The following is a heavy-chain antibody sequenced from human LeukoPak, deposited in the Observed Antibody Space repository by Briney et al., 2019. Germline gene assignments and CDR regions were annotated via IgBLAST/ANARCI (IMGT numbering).Heavy chain of an antibody. D-gene: IGHD2-2*02. J-gene: IGHJ4*02. CDR3: AKDAGKYCSSTSCYIHGDY. Sequence: GGSLRLSCAASGFTFSSYAMSWVRQAPGKGLEWVSAISGSGGSTYYADSVKGRFTISRDNSKNTLYLQMNSLRAEDTAVYYCAKDAGKYCSSTSCYIHGDYWGQGTLVTVSS. V-gene: IGHV3-23*01. CDR1: GFTFSSYA. CDR2: ISGSGGST.